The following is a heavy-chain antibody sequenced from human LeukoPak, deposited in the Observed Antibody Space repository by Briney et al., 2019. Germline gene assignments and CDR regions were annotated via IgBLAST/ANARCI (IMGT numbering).Heavy chain of an antibody. J-gene: IGHJ5*02. V-gene: IGHV4-59*01. D-gene: IGHD3-22*01. CDR2: IYYSGST. CDR1: GGSISSYY. Sequence: TSETLSLTCTASGGSISSYYWSWIRQPPGKGLEWIGYIYYSGSTNYNPSLKSRVTISVDTSKNQFSLKLSSVTAADTAVYYCARDRGYYYDSHWFDPWGQGTLVTVSS. CDR3: ARDRGYYYDSHWFDP.